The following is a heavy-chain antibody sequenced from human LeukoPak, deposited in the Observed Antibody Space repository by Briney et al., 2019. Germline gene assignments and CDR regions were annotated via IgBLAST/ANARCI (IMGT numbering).Heavy chain of an antibody. CDR1: GYTHTELS. CDR2: FDPEDGET. J-gene: IGHJ5*02. V-gene: IGHV1-24*01. D-gene: IGHD3-22*01. CDR3: ARPYYESSGYGGWFDP. Sequence: ASVKVSCKVSGYTHTELSMHWVRQAPGKGLEWMGGFDPEDGETIYAQKFQGRVTMTEDTSTDTAYMELSSLRSEDTAVYYCARPYYESSGYGGWFDPWGQGTLVTVSS.